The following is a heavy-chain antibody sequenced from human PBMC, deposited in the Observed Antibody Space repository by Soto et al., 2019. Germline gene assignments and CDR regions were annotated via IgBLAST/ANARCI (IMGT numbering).Heavy chain of an antibody. CDR2: ISGSGGST. V-gene: IGHV3-23*01. CDR3: AKLAALLWFGESNYFDY. Sequence: LRLSCAASGFTFSSYAMSWVRQAPGKGLEWVSAISGSGGSTYYADSVKGRFTISRDNSKNTLYLQMNSLRAEDTAVYYCAKLAALLWFGESNYFDYWGQGTLVTVSS. CDR1: GFTFSSYA. D-gene: IGHD3-10*01. J-gene: IGHJ4*02.